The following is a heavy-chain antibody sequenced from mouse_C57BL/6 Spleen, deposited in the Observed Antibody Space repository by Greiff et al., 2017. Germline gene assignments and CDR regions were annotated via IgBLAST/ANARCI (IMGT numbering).Heavy chain of an antibody. CDR1: GFNIKNTY. J-gene: IGHJ1*03. Sequence: VHVKQSVAELVRPGASVKLSCTASGFNIKNTYMHWVKQRPEQGLEWIGRIDPANGNTKYAPKFQGKATITADTSSNTAYLQLSSLTSEDTAIYYCARTYYGSSYDWYFDVWGTGTTVTVSS. V-gene: IGHV14-3*01. CDR3: ARTYYGSSYDWYFDV. D-gene: IGHD1-1*01. CDR2: IDPANGNT.